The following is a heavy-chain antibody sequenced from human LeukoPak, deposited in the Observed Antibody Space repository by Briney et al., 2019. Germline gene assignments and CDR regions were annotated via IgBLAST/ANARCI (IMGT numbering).Heavy chain of an antibody. J-gene: IGHJ4*02. Sequence: GGSLRLSCAASGFTVSSNYMSWVRQAPGKGLEWVSSISPSGSTTYYADSVKGRFTISRDNSKNTLYLQMNSLRAEDTAVYYCAKIMALYCSGGTCNEIDYWGQGTLVTVSS. CDR2: ISPSGSTT. V-gene: IGHV3-23*01. CDR3: AKIMALYCSGGTCNEIDY. CDR1: GFTVSSNY. D-gene: IGHD2-15*01.